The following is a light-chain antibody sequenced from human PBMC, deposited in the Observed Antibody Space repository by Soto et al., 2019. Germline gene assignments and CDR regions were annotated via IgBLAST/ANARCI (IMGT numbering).Light chain of an antibody. CDR3: QQVNVYPST. V-gene: IGKV1-9*01. Sequence: DIQMTQSPSSLSASVVDRDTITFRASQGISSYLGWYQQKPGKAPNLLIYDASTLHSGVPSRFSGGGSGTDFTLTISSLQPEDFATYYCQQVNVYPSTFGGGTKVDIK. CDR2: DAS. CDR1: QGISSY. J-gene: IGKJ4*01.